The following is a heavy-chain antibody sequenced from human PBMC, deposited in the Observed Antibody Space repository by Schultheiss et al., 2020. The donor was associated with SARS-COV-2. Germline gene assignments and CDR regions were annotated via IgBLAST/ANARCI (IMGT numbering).Heavy chain of an antibody. CDR2: IKQDGSVT. D-gene: IGHD2-15*01. J-gene: IGHJ4*02. CDR3: AREGYTSGRCGIFDK. CDR1: GFTFSSYS. Sequence: GESLKISCGASGFTFSSYSMNWVRQAPGKGLEWVANIKQDGSVTYYVDSVKGRFSISRDSSKNTVDLQMSSLTADDTAVYHCAREGYTSGRCGIFDKWGQGTLVTVSS. V-gene: IGHV3-7*01.